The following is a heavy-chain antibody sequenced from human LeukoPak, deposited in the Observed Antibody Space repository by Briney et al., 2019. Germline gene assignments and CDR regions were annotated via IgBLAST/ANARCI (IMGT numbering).Heavy chain of an antibody. D-gene: IGHD6-19*01. CDR2: ISAYNGDT. CDR1: GYTFTIYG. J-gene: IGHJ4*02. V-gene: IGHV1-18*04. Sequence: GASVKVSCKASGYTFTIYGISWVRQAPGQGLEWMGWISAYNGDTKYAQKLQGRVTMTTDTSTSTAYMELRSLRSDDTAVYYCARDPSNSSGWYVYFDYWGQGTLVTVSS. CDR3: ARDPSNSSGWYVYFDY.